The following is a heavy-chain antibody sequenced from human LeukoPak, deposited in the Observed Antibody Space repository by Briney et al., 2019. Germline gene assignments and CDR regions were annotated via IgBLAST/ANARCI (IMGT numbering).Heavy chain of an antibody. D-gene: IGHD6-6*01. CDR2: MNPNSGNT. V-gene: IGHV1-8*03. CDR1: GYTFTGYY. CDR3: ARLGSSSGSDY. Sequence: ASVKVSCKASGYTFTGYYMHWVRQAPGQGLEWMGWMNPNSGNTGYAQKFQGRVTITRNTSISTAYMELSSLRSEDTAVYYCARLGSSSGSDYWGQGTLVTVSS. J-gene: IGHJ4*02.